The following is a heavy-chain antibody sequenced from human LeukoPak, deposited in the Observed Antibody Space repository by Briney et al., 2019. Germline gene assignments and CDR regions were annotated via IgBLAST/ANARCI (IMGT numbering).Heavy chain of an antibody. CDR1: DNSITMYY. J-gene: IGHJ4*02. CDR2: VDHTGST. Sequence: SETLSLTCTVSDNSITMYYWTWIRQPPGKGLEWIGYVDHTGSTKFNPSLKSRVTISVDTSKNQFSLKLSSVTAADTAVYYCARQPYSSGWDFDYWGQGTLVTVSS. V-gene: IGHV4-59*12. D-gene: IGHD6-19*01. CDR3: ARQPYSSGWDFDY.